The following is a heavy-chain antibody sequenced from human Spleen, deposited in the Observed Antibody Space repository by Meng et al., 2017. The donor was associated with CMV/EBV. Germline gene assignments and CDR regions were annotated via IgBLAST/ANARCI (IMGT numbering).Heavy chain of an antibody. D-gene: IGHD3-10*01. V-gene: IGHV1-2*02. CDR1: GYTFTGYY. CDR2: INPNSGGT. CDR3: ARDLKSYGSGSYHDAFDI. J-gene: IGHJ3*02. Sequence: ASVKVSCKASGYTFTGYYMHWVRQAPGQGLEWMGWINPNSGGTNYAQKFQGRVTMTRDTSISTAYMELSRLRSDDTAVYYCARDLKSYGSGSYHDAFDIWGQGIMVTVSS.